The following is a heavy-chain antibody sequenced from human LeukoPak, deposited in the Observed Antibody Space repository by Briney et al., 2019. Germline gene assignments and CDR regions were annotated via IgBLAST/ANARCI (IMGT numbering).Heavy chain of an antibody. CDR2: ISNSGSST. V-gene: IGHV3-23*01. Sequence: GGSLRLSCAVSGITVSNYGMSWVRQAPGKGLEWVACISNSGSSTKYADSVKGRFTISRDNPKNPLYLQMTSLRVEDTAVYFCAKRGVVIRVILVGFHKEAYYFDSWGQGALVTVSS. J-gene: IGHJ4*02. CDR3: AKRGVVIRVILVGFHKEAYYFDS. CDR1: GITVSNYG. D-gene: IGHD3-22*01.